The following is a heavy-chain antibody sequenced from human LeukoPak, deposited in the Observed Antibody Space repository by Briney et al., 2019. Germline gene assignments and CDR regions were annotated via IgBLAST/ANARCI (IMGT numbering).Heavy chain of an antibody. Sequence: SETLSPTCSVSAGSIRNYYWTWIRQPQGKGLEWMGYIFYSGSTNYNPSLKSRVTISLDTSRNHFSLKLSAVTGAGTAVYYCASSSSGRYYNGFDIWGQGTMVTVAS. D-gene: IGHD3-10*01. CDR3: ASSSSGRYYNGFDI. J-gene: IGHJ3*02. CDR1: AGSIRNYY. V-gene: IGHV4-59*01. CDR2: IFYSGST.